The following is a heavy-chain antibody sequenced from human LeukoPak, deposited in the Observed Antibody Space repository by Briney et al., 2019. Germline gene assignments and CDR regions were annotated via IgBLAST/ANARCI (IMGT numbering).Heavy chain of an antibody. D-gene: IGHD3-10*01. V-gene: IGHV3-21*01. CDR1: GFTFSSYS. CDR3: ARDGSGSGNYYNVAGFDY. Sequence: GGSLRLSCTASGFTFSSYSMNWVRQAPGKGLEWVSSISSGSTYIYYADSVKGRFTVSRDNAKNSLYLQMNSLRAEDTAVYYCARDGSGSGNYYNVAGFDYWGQGTLVTVSS. J-gene: IGHJ4*02. CDR2: ISSGSTYI.